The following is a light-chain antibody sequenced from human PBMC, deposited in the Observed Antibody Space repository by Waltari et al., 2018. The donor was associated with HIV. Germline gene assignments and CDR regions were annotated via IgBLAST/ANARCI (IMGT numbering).Light chain of an antibody. Sequence: DIQMTQSPSPLSASVGDRVTITCRASQSILHWLAWYQQKPGQAPKLLIYQASSLEWGVPSRFSASGSGTEFTLTISSLQPDDFATYFCQEYKTYPGTFGQGTKVEIK. CDR1: QSILHW. CDR2: QAS. CDR3: QEYKTYPGT. V-gene: IGKV1-5*03. J-gene: IGKJ1*01.